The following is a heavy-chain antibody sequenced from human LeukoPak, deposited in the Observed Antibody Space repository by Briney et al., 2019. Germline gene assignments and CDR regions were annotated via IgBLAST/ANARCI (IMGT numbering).Heavy chain of an antibody. CDR2: IRGYGVYT. V-gene: IGHV3-64D*08. D-gene: IGHD2-15*01. CDR3: AKVLDYCDGGTCYKAGMDS. Sequence: GGSLRLSCLASGFTFNLYSMHWVRQAPGKGLEFVSVIRGYGVYTYYAYSVKGRFTISRDNSKNTVYLQMSSLGADDTAVYYCAKVLDYCDGGTCYKAGMDSWGQGTLVTVSS. J-gene: IGHJ4*02. CDR1: GFTFNLYS.